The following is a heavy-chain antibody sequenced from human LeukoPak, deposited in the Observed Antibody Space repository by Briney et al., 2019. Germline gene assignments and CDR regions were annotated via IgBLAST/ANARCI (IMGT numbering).Heavy chain of an antibody. J-gene: IGHJ4*02. V-gene: IGHV4-59*08. CDR1: GGSISSYY. CDR2: IYSSGST. Sequence: SETLSLTCTVSGGSISSYYWTWIRQPPGKGLEFIGYIYSSGSTNYNPSLQSRVTISVDTSRSQFSLKLTSVTAADTAVYYCARQAYCGADCYSLDFWGQGTLVTVSS. D-gene: IGHD2-21*02. CDR3: ARQAYCGADCYSLDF.